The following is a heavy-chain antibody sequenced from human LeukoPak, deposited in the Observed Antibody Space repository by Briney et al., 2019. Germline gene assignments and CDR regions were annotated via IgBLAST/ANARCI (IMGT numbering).Heavy chain of an antibody. D-gene: IGHD1-26*01. CDR3: ARAMSRSYYPFDS. Sequence: SETLSLTCTVSGGSISSYYWSWIRQPPGKGLEWIGYIYYSGSTNYNPSLKSRVTISVDTSKNQFSLNLSSVTAADTAVYYCARAMSRSYYPFDSWGQGTLVTVSS. V-gene: IGHV4-59*12. CDR1: GGSISSYY. CDR2: IYYSGST. J-gene: IGHJ4*02.